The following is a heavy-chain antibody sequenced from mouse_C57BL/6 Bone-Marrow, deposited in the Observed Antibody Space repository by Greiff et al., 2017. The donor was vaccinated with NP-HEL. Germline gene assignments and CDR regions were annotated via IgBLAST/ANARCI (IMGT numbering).Heavy chain of an antibody. D-gene: IGHD1-1*01. CDR1: GYTFTSYG. CDR3: ARWDYGSSYYAMDY. V-gene: IGHV1-81*01. CDR2: IYPRSGNT. J-gene: IGHJ4*01. Sequence: LLESGAELARPGASVKLSCKASGYTFTSYGISWVKQRTGQGLEWIGEIYPRSGNTYYNEKFKGKATLTADKSSSTAYMELRSLTSEDSAVYFCARWDYGSSYYAMDYWGQGTSVTVSS.